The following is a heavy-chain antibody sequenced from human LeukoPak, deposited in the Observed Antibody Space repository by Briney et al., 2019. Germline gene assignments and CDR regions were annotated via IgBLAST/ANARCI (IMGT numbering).Heavy chain of an antibody. J-gene: IGHJ4*02. CDR3: ASDRDY. CDR1: GFTFDDYA. V-gene: IGHV3-9*01. CDR2: ISWNSGSI. Sequence: PGGSLRLSCAASGFTFDDYAMHWVRQAPGKGLEWVSGISWNSGSIGYADSVKGRFTISRDNAKNSLYLQMNSLRAEDTAVYYCASDRDYWGQGTLVTVSS.